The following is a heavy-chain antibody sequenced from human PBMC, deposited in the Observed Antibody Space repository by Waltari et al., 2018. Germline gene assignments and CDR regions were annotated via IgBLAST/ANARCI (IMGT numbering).Heavy chain of an antibody. V-gene: IGHV4-34*02. CDR1: GGSIRDSY. CDR2: VNHSGTT. D-gene: IGHD6-13*01. Sequence: QMHLQQWGAGLLRPSETLSLTCTVYGGSIRDSYWSWIRQTPGKGLEWIGEVNHSGTTHYNPSLESRVTVSIDTSKNQFFLTLRSVTAADTAVYYCQQQLVRWFDPGAREPWSPSPQ. J-gene: IGHJ5*02. CDR3: QQQLVRWFDP.